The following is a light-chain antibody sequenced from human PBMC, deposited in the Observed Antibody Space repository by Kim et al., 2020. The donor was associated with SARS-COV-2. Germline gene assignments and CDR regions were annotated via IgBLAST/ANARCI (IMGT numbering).Light chain of an antibody. CDR1: QSISSW. V-gene: IGKV1-5*03. CDR2: KAS. Sequence: TASVGDIVTITCRASQSISSWLAWYQQKSGKAPKLLIYKASNLESGVPSRFSGSGSGTEFSLTISSLQPDDFATYYCQQYNSYWTFGQGTKVDIK. CDR3: QQYNSYWT. J-gene: IGKJ1*01.